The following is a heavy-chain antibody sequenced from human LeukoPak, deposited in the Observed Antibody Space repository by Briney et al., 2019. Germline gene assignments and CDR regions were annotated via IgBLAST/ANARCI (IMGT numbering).Heavy chain of an antibody. V-gene: IGHV4-34*01. D-gene: IGHD3-9*01. Sequence: PSETLSLTCAVYGGSFSGYYWSWIRQPPGKGLEWIGEINHSGSTNYNPSLKSRVTISVDTSKNQFSLKLSSVTAADTAVYYCARGILRHFDWLSRPYYFDYWGQGTLVTVSS. CDR2: INHSGST. CDR3: ARGILRHFDWLSRPYYFDY. CDR1: GGSFSGYY. J-gene: IGHJ4*02.